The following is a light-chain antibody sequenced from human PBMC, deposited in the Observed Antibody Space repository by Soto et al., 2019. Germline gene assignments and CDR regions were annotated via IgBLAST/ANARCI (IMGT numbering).Light chain of an antibody. J-gene: IGKJ1*01. CDR3: QHYNSHSRT. CDR1: QSIDSW. CDR2: NAS. V-gene: IGKV1-5*03. Sequence: EIQMTQSPSTLSASIGDRVTITCRASQSIDSWLAWYQQKPGKAPKLLIYNASSLQTGVPSRFSGSGSGTEFTLTISSLQPDDFATYYCQHYNSHSRTFGQGTKVEVK.